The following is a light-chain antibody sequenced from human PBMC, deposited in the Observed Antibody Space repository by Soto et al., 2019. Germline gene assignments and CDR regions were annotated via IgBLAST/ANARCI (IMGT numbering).Light chain of an antibody. CDR3: NSYTSSSSYV. CDR1: SSDVGGYSF. CDR2: EVS. V-gene: IGLV2-14*01. J-gene: IGLJ1*01. Sequence: QSALTQPASVSGSPGQSITISCTGTSSDVGGYSFVSWYQHHPGKAPKLMIYEVSNRPSGVSNRFSGSKSGNTASLTISGLLPEYEADYYCNSYTSSSSYVFGTGTKLTVL.